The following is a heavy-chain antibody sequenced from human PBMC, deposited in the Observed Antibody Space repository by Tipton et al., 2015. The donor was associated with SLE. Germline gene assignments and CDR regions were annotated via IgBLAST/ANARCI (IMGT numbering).Heavy chain of an antibody. V-gene: IGHV4-31*03. D-gene: IGHD3-3*01. CDR1: SGSVSSGAYY. Sequence: TLSLTCTVSSGSVSSGAYYWSWIRQHPGKGLEWIGYVFSSGTTYYNPSLKGRLSLSLDTSQNQLSLKLSSVTSADTAVYYCARSPRGGGYYPYYFDYWGQGTLVTVSS. J-gene: IGHJ4*02. CDR2: VFSSGTT. CDR3: ARSPRGGGYYPYYFDY.